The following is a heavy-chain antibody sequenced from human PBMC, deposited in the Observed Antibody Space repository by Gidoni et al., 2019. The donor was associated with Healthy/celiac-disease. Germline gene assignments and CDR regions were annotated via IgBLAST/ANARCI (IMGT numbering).Heavy chain of an antibody. V-gene: IGHV3-23*01. D-gene: IGHD6-19*01. CDR1: GFPFSSYA. CDR2: ISGSGGST. Sequence: EVQLLESGGGLVQPGGSLRLSCAASGFPFSSYAMSWVRQAPGKGLGWVSAISGSGGSTYYADSVKGRFTISRDNSKNTLYLQMNSLRAEDTAVYYCANSIAVAGTLYYYYYGMDVWGQGTTVTVSS. J-gene: IGHJ6*02. CDR3: ANSIAVAGTLYYYYYGMDV.